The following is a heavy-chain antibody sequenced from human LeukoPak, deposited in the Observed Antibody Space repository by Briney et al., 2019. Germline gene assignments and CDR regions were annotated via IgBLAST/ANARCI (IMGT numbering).Heavy chain of an antibody. V-gene: IGHV3-30*18. J-gene: IGHJ4*02. Sequence: GGSLRLSCAASGLTFSSYGMHWVRQAPGKGLEWVAVISYDGSNIYYADSVKGRFTISRDNSKNTLYLQMNSLRADDTAVYYCAKDFHSGYWGQGTLVTVSS. CDR2: ISYDGSNI. CDR1: GLTFSSYG. CDR3: AKDFHSGY.